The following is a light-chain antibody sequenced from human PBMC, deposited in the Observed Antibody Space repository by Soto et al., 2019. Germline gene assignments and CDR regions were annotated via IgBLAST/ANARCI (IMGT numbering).Light chain of an antibody. V-gene: IGKV3-15*01. CDR1: QSVSTY. CDR3: QQYSNWPPQYT. CDR2: DAS. Sequence: EVVMTQSPATLSVSPGDTATLSCRASQSVSTYLAWYQQKPGQAPRLLIYDASARASGVPARFSGSGSVTDFTLTISSLQSADFAVYYCQQYSNWPPQYTFGQGTKLEIK. J-gene: IGKJ2*01.